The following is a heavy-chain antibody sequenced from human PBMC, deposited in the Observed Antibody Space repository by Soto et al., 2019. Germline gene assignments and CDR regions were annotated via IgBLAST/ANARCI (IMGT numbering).Heavy chain of an antibody. Sequence: PGGSLRLSCAASGFTFSDYYMSWIRQAPGKGLEWVSYISSSSYTNYADSVKGRFTISRDNAKNSLYLQMNSLRAEDTAVYYSARQLTYYYGMDVWGQGTTVTVSS. J-gene: IGHJ6*02. CDR3: ARQLTYYYGMDV. CDR1: GFTFSDYY. CDR2: ISSSSYT. D-gene: IGHD3-9*01. V-gene: IGHV3-11*06.